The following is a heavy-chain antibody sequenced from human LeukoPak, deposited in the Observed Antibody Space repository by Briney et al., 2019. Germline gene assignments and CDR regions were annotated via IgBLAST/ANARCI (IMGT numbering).Heavy chain of an antibody. Sequence: GGSLRLSCAASGFTFSSYWMNWVRQAPVKGLEWVSYISGGGETRYYADSVKGRFTISRDNSKNTLYLQMNSLRAEDTAVYYCARPPTGWHDAFDIWGQGTMVTVSS. CDR1: GFTFSSYW. D-gene: IGHD3-9*01. CDR3: ARPPTGWHDAFDI. J-gene: IGHJ3*02. CDR2: ISGGGETR. V-gene: IGHV3-48*01.